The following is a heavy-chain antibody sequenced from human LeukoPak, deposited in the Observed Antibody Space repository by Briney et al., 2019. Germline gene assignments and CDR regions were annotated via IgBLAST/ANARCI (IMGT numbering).Heavy chain of an antibody. D-gene: IGHD4-17*01. CDR3: AREGDYVFYYFDY. CDR2: IKQDGSEK. J-gene: IGHJ4*02. CDR1: GFTFSSYW. Sequence: GGSLRLSCAASGFTFSSYWMSWVRQAPGKGLEWVANIKQDGSEKYYVDSVKGRFTISRDNAKNSLYLQMNSLRAEDTAVYYCAREGDYVFYYFDYWGQGTLVTVSS. V-gene: IGHV3-7*01.